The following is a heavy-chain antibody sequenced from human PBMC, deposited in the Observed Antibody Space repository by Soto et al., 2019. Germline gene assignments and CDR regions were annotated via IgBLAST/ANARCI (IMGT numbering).Heavy chain of an antibody. J-gene: IGHJ4*01. D-gene: IGHD4-17*01. CDR1: GGSISSGGYY. V-gene: IGHV4-31*03. Sequence: SETLSLTCTVSGGSISSGGYYWSWIRQHPGKGLECVGHIYYSGSTYYNPSLKSRVTLSVDTSKNQFSLKLSSVTAADTAVYYCARYYGSLNTVDYWGQGTLVTVSS. CDR3: ARYYGSLNTVDY. CDR2: IYYSGST.